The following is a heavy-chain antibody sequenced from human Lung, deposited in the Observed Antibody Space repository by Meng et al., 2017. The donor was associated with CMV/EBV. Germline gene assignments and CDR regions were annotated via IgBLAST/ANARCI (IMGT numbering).Heavy chain of an antibody. D-gene: IGHD6-19*01. V-gene: IGHV1-69*02. CDR1: GGTFSSYT. Sequence: SSXXVSXQASGGTFSSYTISWVRQAPGQELEWMGRIIPILGIANYAQKFQGRVTITADKSTSTAYMELSILRSEDTAVYYCARARSSGWYLAYYFEHWG. CDR3: ARARSSGWYLAYYFEH. J-gene: IGHJ4*01. CDR2: IIPILGIA.